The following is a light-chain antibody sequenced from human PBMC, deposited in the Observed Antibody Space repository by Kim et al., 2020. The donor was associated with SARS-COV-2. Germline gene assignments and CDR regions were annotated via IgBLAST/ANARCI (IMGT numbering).Light chain of an antibody. CDR1: VIGRKS. J-gene: IGLJ2*01. CDR2: DDI. Sequence: APGVTASILGGGNVIGRKSVHWYQQRPGQAPVVVVYDDITRPSGLPERLSGSRSGNTATLTISAVEVGDEADYYCQVWDNSADVVIFGGGTQLTVL. V-gene: IGLV3-21*02. CDR3: QVWDNSADVVI.